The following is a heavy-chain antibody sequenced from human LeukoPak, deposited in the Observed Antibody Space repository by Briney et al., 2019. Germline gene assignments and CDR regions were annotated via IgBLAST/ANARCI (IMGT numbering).Heavy chain of an antibody. D-gene: IGHD3-16*01. CDR2: TYYRSKWYN. Sequence: SQTLSLTCAISGDSVSSNSAAWNWIRQSPSRGLEWLGRTYYRSKWYNDYAVSLKSRITINPDTSKNQFSLQLNSVTPEDTAVYYCASRTHYDYVWGSYYDNWFDPRGQGTLVTVSS. CDR1: GDSVSSNSAA. CDR3: ASRTHYDYVWGSYYDNWFDP. J-gene: IGHJ5*02. V-gene: IGHV6-1*01.